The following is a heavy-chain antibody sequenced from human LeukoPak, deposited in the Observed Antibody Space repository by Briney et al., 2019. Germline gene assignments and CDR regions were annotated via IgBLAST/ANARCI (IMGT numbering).Heavy chain of an antibody. V-gene: IGHV4-34*01. D-gene: IGHD2-2*01. Sequence: SETLSLTCAVYGGSFSGYYWSWIRQPPGKGLEWIGEINHSGSTNYNPSLKSRVTISVDTSKNQFSLKLSSVTAADTAVYYCARDLYCSSTSCYGRGRIYYMDVWGKGTTVTVSS. CDR2: INHSGST. CDR3: ARDLYCSSTSCYGRGRIYYMDV. CDR1: GGSFSGYY. J-gene: IGHJ6*03.